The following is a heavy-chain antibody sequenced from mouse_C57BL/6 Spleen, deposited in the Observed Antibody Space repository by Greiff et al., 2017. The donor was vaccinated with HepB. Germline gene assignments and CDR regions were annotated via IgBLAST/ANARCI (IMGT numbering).Heavy chain of an antibody. V-gene: IGHV5-17*01. CDR1: GFTFSDYG. Sequence: EVQLVESGGGLVKPGGSLKLSCAASGFTFSDYGMHWVRQAPEKGLEWVAYISSGSSTIYYADTVKGRFTISRDNAKNTLFLQMTSLRSEDTAMYYCAREGYYGSSYGFDVWGTGTTVTVSS. J-gene: IGHJ1*03. CDR3: AREGYYGSSYGFDV. CDR2: ISSGSSTI. D-gene: IGHD1-1*01.